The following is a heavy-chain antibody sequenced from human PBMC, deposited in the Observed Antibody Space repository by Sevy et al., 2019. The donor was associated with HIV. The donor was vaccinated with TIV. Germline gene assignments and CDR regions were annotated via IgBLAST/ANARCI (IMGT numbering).Heavy chain of an antibody. Sequence: SETLSLTCTVSGYSMNNGYYWGWIRQPPGKGLEWIGTIYHSGRTYYNPSLESRVTISVDTSKNQFSLNLTSVTAADTAVYYCARDIASVDYWGQGTLVTVSS. CDR2: IYHSGRT. V-gene: IGHV4-38-2*02. CDR1: GYSMNNGYY. J-gene: IGHJ4*02. CDR3: ARDIASVDY. D-gene: IGHD6-13*01.